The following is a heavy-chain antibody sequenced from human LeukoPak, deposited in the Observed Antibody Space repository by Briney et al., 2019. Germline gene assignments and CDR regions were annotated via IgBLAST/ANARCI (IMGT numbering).Heavy chain of an antibody. CDR3: ARAPVPWGTTAFDI. Sequence: TSETLSLTCTVSGGSISGYYWSWIRQPPGKGLEWIGYIYYSGSTNYNPSLKSRVTISVDTSKNQFSLKLSSVTAADTAVYYCARAPVPWGTTAFDIWGQGTMVTVSS. V-gene: IGHV4-59*01. D-gene: IGHD7-27*01. CDR2: IYYSGST. CDR1: GGSISGYY. J-gene: IGHJ3*02.